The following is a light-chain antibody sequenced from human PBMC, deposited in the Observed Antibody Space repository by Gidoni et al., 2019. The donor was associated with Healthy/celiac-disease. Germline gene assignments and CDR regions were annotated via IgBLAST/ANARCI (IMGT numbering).Light chain of an antibody. CDR3: QQLNSYTLT. V-gene: IGKV1-9*01. J-gene: IGKJ4*01. CDR1: QGISSY. CDR2: AAS. Sequence: DIQLTHSPSFLSASVGDRVTITCRASQGISSYLAWYQQKSGKAPKLLIYAASTLQSGVPSRFSGSGSGTEFTLTISSRQHEDFATYYCQQLNSYTLTFXGXTKVEIK.